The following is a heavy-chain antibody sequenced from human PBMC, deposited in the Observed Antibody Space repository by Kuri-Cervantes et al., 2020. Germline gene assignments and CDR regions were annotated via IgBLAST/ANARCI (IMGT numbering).Heavy chain of an antibody. J-gene: IGHJ5*02. Sequence: LRLSCTVSGGSISSGGYYWSWIRQHPGKGLEWIGYIYYSGSTYYNPSLKSRVTISVDTSKNQFSLKLSSVTAADTAVYYCASHIIVVVPAAQDGWFDPWGQGTLVTVSS. CDR2: IYYSGST. CDR3: ASHIIVVVPAAQDGWFDP. CDR1: GGSISSGGYY. D-gene: IGHD2-2*01. V-gene: IGHV4-31*02.